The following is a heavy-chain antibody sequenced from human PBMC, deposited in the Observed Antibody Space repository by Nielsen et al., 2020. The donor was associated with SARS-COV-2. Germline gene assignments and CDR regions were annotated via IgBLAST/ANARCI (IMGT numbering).Heavy chain of an antibody. CDR2: IKPDGSEK. Sequence: GGSLRLSCEASGFIFNTYGMNWVRQAPGKGLEWVADIKPDGSEKVYVDSVKGRFTISRDNAKNSMSLQMNSLRVEDTAVYYCARDWSRAFDVWGQGTMVTVSS. CDR1: GFIFNTYG. V-gene: IGHV3-7*01. J-gene: IGHJ3*01. CDR3: ARDWSRAFDV.